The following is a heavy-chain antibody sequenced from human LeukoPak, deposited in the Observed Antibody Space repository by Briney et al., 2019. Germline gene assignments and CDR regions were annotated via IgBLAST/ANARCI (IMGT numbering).Heavy chain of an antibody. CDR1: GFTFSNYG. Sequence: GGSLRLSCAASGFTFSNYGMHWVRQAPGKGLEWLAFIQHDEGNIFYANVAKGRFTISRDISKNTLYLQMNSLGAEDTALYYCAKDQPVLDFWGQETLVTVSP. J-gene: IGHJ4*02. D-gene: IGHD2-2*01. V-gene: IGHV3-30*02. CDR2: IQHDEGNI. CDR3: AKDQPVLDF.